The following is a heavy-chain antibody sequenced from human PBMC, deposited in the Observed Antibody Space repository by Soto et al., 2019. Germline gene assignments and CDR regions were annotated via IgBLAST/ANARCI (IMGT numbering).Heavy chain of an antibody. CDR3: ARAVGPCDY. D-gene: IGHD1-26*01. J-gene: IGHJ4*02. CDR1: GFTFSTYG. V-gene: IGHV3-33*01. CDR2: IWYDGSHK. Sequence: QVQLVEFGGGVVQPGRSLRLSCAASGFTFSTYGMHWVRQAPGMGLEWVAVIWYDGSHKDYADSVKGRFAISRDNSMNTLSLQMNSLRVEDTALYYCARAVGPCDYWGQGTLVTVSS.